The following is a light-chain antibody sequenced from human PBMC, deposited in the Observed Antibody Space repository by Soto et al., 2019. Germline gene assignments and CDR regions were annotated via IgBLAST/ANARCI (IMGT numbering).Light chain of an antibody. Sequence: QSVLTQPPSVSGAPGQRVTISCTGSSSNIGAGYDVYWYHQLPGTAPKLLIYRNNNRPSGVPGRFSGSKSGTSASLAITGLQAEDEADYYCQSYDSSLSGWGIFGGGTKVTVL. J-gene: IGLJ2*01. CDR2: RNN. CDR3: QSYDSSLSGWGI. V-gene: IGLV1-40*01. CDR1: SSNIGAGYD.